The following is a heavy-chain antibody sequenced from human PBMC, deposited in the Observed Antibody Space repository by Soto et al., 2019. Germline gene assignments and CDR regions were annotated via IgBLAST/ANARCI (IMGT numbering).Heavy chain of an antibody. D-gene: IGHD5-12*01. CDR3: ARDEPPGIVAEPTFEY. V-gene: IGHV1-18*01. Sequence: ASVMVSSKASGYSFTTSGISWVRLAPVQGLEWMGWISGYNGDTNYAQKFQGRVTMTTDTSTSTAYMELRSLRSDDAAMYYCARDEPPGIVAEPTFEYWGKGTLVTVSS. CDR1: GYSFTTSG. J-gene: IGHJ4*02. CDR2: ISGYNGDT.